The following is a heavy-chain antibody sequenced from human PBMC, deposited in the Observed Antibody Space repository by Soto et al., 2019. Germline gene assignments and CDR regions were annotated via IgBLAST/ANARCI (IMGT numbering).Heavy chain of an antibody. D-gene: IGHD2-15*01. CDR3: ARYPIVVVVAATGDGFFFDI. V-gene: IGHV3-48*01. CDR2: ISSSSSTI. Sequence: GGSLRLSCAASGFIFSSYSMNWVRQAPGKGLEWVSYISSSSSTIYYADSVKGRFTISRDNAKNSLYLQMNSLRAEDTAVYYCARYPIVVVVAATGDGFFFDIWGQGTMVTVSS. J-gene: IGHJ3*02. CDR1: GFIFSSYS.